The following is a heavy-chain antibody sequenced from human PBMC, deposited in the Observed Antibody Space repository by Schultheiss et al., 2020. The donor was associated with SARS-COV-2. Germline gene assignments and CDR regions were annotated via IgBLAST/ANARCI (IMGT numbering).Heavy chain of an antibody. CDR1: GYSISSGYY. V-gene: IGHV4-38-2*02. CDR3: ARAVTMVQGVPFDY. J-gene: IGHJ4*02. D-gene: IGHD3-10*01. CDR2: IYHSGST. Sequence: SETLSLTCTVSGYSISSGYYWGWIRQPPGKGLEWIGSIYHSGSTYYNPSLKSRVTISVDTSKNQFSLKLSSVTAADTAVYYCARAVTMVQGVPFDYWGQGTLVTVSS.